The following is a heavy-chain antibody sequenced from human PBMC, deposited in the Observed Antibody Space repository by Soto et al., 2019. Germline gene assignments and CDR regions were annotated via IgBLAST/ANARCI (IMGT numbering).Heavy chain of an antibody. D-gene: IGHD1-1*01. CDR1: GGSVSSYY. CDR3: ARRVREDAFDI. V-gene: IGHV4-59*08. CDR2: IYYSGST. J-gene: IGHJ3*02. Sequence: QVQLQESGPGLVKPSETLSLTYSVSGGSVSSYYWSWIRQPPRKGLEWIGYIYYSGSTNYNTSLKRRVTISADTSKNQVSLKLSSLSAADTAVYYCARRVREDAFDIWGQGTMVTVSS.